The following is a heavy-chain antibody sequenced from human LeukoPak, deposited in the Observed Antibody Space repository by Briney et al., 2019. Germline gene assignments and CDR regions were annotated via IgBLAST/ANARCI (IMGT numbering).Heavy chain of an antibody. V-gene: IGHV4-61*02. CDR2: IYTSGST. Sequence: SQTLSLTCTVSGGSISSGNYYWNWIRQPAGKGLEWIGLIYTSGSTYYNPSLKSRHTISLDTSKNQFSLKLGSVTAADTAVYYCAREFDLWGRGTLVTVSS. CDR1: GGSISSGNYY. CDR3: AREFDL. J-gene: IGHJ2*01.